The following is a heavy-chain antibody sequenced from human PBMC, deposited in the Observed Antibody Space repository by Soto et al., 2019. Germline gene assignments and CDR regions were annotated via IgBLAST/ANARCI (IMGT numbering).Heavy chain of an antibody. CDR1: GFTFSSYA. CDR2: ISGSGGST. CDR3: AKEKRYFDWLLTRGMDV. V-gene: IGHV3-23*01. J-gene: IGHJ6*02. D-gene: IGHD3-9*01. Sequence: GGSLRLSCAASGFTFSSYAMSWVRQAPGKGLEWVSAISGSGGSTYYADSVKGRLTISRDNSKNTLYLQMNSLRAEDTAVYYCAKEKRYFDWLLTRGMDVWGQGTTVTVSS.